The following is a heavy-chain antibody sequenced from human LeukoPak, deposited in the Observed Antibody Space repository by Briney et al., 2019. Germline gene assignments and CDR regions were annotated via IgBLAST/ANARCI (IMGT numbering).Heavy chain of an antibody. CDR3: ARGSLELWRANYYYYYMDV. V-gene: IGHV4-59*12. J-gene: IGHJ6*03. Sequence: SETLSLTCTVSGGSISSYYWSWIRQPPGKGLEWIGYIYYSGSTNYNPSLKSRVTISVDTSKNQFSLKLSSVTAADTAVYYCARGSLELWRANYYYYYMDVWGKGTTVTVSS. D-gene: IGHD1-7*01. CDR1: GGSISSYY. CDR2: IYYSGST.